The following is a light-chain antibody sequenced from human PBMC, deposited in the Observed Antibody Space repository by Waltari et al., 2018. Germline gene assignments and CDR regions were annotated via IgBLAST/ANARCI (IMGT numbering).Light chain of an antibody. V-gene: IGLV2-11*01. CDR1: SGDVGGYNY. CDR3: SSYVGSQTVV. CDR2: DVS. Sequence: QSALTQPRSVSGSPGQSVTISCTGTSGDVGGYNYVSWYQQHPGKAPKLMIYDVSERPSWVPDRFSGSKSGNTAYLTISGVQADDEADYYCSSYVGSQTVVFGGGTKLTVL. J-gene: IGLJ2*01.